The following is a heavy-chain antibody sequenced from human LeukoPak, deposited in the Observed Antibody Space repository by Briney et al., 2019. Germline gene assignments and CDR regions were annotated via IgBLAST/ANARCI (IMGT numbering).Heavy chain of an antibody. D-gene: IGHD4-11*01. V-gene: IGHV3-23*01. CDR2: ISGSGGST. CDR3: AKALSSTALNGMDV. Sequence: GGSLRLSCAASGFTFANNAMTWVRQAPGKGLEWVTAISGSGGSTYYADSVKGRFTISRDNSKNTLYLQMYSLRAEDTALYYCAKALSSTALNGMDVWGQGTTVTVSS. CDR1: GFTFANNA. J-gene: IGHJ6*02.